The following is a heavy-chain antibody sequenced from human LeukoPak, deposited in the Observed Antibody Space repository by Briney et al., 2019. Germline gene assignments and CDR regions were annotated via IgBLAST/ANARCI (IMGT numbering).Heavy chain of an antibody. V-gene: IGHV1-18*01. J-gene: IGHJ6*03. Sequence: ASVKVSCKASGYTFTSYGISWVRQAPGQGPEWMGWISAYNGNTNYAQKLQGRVTMTTDTSTSTAYMELRSLRSDDTAVYYCARVVTYGDYSDYYYMDVWGKGTTVTVSS. CDR2: ISAYNGNT. CDR1: GYTFTSYG. D-gene: IGHD4-17*01. CDR3: ARVVTYGDYSDYYYMDV.